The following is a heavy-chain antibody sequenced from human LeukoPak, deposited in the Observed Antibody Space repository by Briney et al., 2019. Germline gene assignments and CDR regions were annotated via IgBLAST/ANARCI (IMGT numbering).Heavy chain of an antibody. D-gene: IGHD3-10*01. J-gene: IGHJ4*02. CDR1: SSYW. Sequence: GGSLRLSCAAFSSYWMTWVRQAPGKGLEWVANIKQDGSEKYYVDSVKGRFTISRDNSKNTLYLQMNSLRAEDTAVYYCARVSGGYYFDYWGQGTLVTVSS. V-gene: IGHV3-7*01. CDR2: IKQDGSEK. CDR3: ARVSGGYYFDY.